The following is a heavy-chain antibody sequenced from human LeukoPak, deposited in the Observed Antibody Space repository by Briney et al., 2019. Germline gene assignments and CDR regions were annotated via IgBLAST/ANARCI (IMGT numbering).Heavy chain of an antibody. CDR2: IYYSGST. V-gene: IGHV4-31*03. J-gene: IGHJ5*02. D-gene: IGHD2-2*01. Sequence: SETLSLTSTVSVGSISSGGYYWSWIRQHPGKGLECIGYIYYSGSTYYNPSLKSRVTISVDTSKNQFSLKLSSVTAADTAVYYCARYCSSTSCSISGSFDPWGQGTLVTVSS. CDR3: ARYCSSTSCSISGSFDP. CDR1: VGSISSGGYY.